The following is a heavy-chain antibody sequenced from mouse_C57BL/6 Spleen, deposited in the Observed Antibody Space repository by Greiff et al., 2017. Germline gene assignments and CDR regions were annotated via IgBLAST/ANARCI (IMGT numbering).Heavy chain of an antibody. D-gene: IGHD4-1*01. CDR2: IYPGSGST. CDR3: ARSTPGTRSYWYFDV. J-gene: IGHJ1*03. V-gene: IGHV1-55*01. CDR1: GYTFTSYW. Sequence: QVQLQQPGAELVKPGASVKMSCKASGYTFTSYWITWVKQRPGQGLEWIGDIYPGSGSTNYNEKFKSKATLTVDPSSSTAYMQLSSLTSEDSAVYYCARSTPGTRSYWYFDVWGTGTTVTVSS.